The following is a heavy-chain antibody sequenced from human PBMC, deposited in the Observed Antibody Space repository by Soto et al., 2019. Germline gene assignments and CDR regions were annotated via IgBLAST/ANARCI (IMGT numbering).Heavy chain of an antibody. CDR3: ARYRAVAGSAFDY. Sequence: EVPLVESGGGLVQPGGSLRLSCAASGFTVSSNYMSWVRQAPGKGLEWVSLIYSGGSAYYTDSVKGRFIISRDNSKNTLYLQMNSLRAEDTAVYYCARYRAVAGSAFDYWGQGTLVTVSS. J-gene: IGHJ4*02. D-gene: IGHD6-19*01. V-gene: IGHV3-66*01. CDR2: IYSGGSA. CDR1: GFTVSSNY.